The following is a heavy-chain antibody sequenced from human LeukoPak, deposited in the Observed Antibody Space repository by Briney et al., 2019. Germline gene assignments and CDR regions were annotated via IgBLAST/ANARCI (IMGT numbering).Heavy chain of an antibody. Sequence: TGGSLRLSCAASGFTFSISAMKWVRQAPGKGLEWVSSISGGGTTYYADSVRGRFIISRDNSKNTLYLQMNSLRAEDTAVYYCTRNLYGDCWGQGTLVTVSS. CDR1: GFTFSISA. D-gene: IGHD3-16*01. CDR2: ISGGGTT. J-gene: IGHJ4*02. V-gene: IGHV3-23*01. CDR3: TRNLYGDC.